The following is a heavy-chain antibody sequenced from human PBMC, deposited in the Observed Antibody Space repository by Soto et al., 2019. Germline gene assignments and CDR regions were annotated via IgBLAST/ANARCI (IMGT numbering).Heavy chain of an antibody. V-gene: IGHV4-4*07. J-gene: IGHJ4*02. CDR3: ARESGDNWTYEVD. CDR1: GGSITDYS. Sequence: QVQVKESGPGLVKPSETLSLTCTVSGGSITDYSWCWFRRSAGKGLVWLGRISINGNSHYHPSLRSRVTMSIETSQNQFSLNLRSVTAADTSVYYCARESGDNWTYEVDWGQGTLVTVSS. D-gene: IGHD1-7*01. CDR2: ISINGNS.